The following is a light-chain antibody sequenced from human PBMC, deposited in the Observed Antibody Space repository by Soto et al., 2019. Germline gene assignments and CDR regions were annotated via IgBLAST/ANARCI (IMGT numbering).Light chain of an antibody. Sequence: EIVLTQSPGTLSLSPGERATLSCRASQSLSRSHLAWYQHKPGQAPRVLIYGASNRATGIPDRFSGSASGTDFTLTISRLEPEEFVVYYCHQYGSSPWTFGQGTKVEIK. CDR1: QSLSRSH. CDR2: GAS. J-gene: IGKJ1*01. V-gene: IGKV3-20*01. CDR3: HQYGSSPWT.